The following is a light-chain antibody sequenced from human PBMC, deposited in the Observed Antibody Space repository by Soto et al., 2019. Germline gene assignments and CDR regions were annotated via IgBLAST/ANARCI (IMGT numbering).Light chain of an antibody. J-gene: IGLJ2*01. V-gene: IGLV4-69*01. CDR3: QTWGTGPVV. CDR1: SGHSSYA. Sequence: QLVLTQSPSASASLGASVKLTCTLSSGHSSYAIAWHQQQPEKGPRYLMKLNSDGSHSKGDGIPDRFSGSSSGAERYLTISSLQSEDEADYYCQTWGTGPVVCGGGTQLTVL. CDR2: LNSDGSH.